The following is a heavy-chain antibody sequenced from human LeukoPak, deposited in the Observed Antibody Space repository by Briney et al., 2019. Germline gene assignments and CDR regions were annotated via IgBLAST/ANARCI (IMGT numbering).Heavy chain of an antibody. J-gene: IGHJ4*02. Sequence: ASVKVSCKASGYTFTSYGISWVRQAPGQGLEWMGWISAYNGNTNYAQKLQGRVTMTTDTSTSTAYMELRSPRSDDTAVYYCARSMRGMGATTGDFDYWGQGTLVTVSS. D-gene: IGHD1-26*01. CDR1: GYTFTSYG. V-gene: IGHV1-18*01. CDR2: ISAYNGNT. CDR3: ARSMRGMGATTGDFDY.